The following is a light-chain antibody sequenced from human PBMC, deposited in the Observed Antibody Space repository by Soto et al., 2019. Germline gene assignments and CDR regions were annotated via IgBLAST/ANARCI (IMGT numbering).Light chain of an antibody. V-gene: IGKV4-1*01. Sequence: DIVMTQSPDSLAVSLGERATINCKSSQSVLYSSNNKNYLAWYQQKPGQPPKLLIYWASTRESGVPDRFSGSGSGTESPLTISSLRAEDVAVYYCQKYYTTPPRWTFGQGPKVEIK. J-gene: IGKJ1*01. CDR1: QSVLYSSNNKNY. CDR3: QKYYTTPPRWT. CDR2: WAS.